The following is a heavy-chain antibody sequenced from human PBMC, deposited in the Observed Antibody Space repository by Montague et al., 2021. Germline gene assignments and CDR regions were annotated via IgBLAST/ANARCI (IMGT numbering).Heavy chain of an antibody. CDR1: GFTFSSYD. J-gene: IGHJ6*02. Sequence: SLRLSCAASGFTFSSYDMHWVRQATGKGLEWVSAIGTAGDTYYPGSVKSRFTISRENAKNSLYLQMNSLRAGDTAVYYCARGAHSSGYYGYYYYYGMDVWGQGTTVTVSS. CDR2: IGTAGDT. D-gene: IGHD3-22*01. V-gene: IGHV3-13*04. CDR3: ARGAHSSGYYGYYYYYGMDV.